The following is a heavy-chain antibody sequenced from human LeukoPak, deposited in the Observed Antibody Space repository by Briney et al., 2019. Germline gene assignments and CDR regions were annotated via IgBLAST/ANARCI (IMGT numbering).Heavy chain of an antibody. CDR1: GFNFSTYT. V-gene: IGHV3-21*04. CDR3: AKDPSHLPINH. D-gene: IGHD5/OR15-5a*01. J-gene: IGHJ4*02. CDR2: ISSRSNYI. Sequence: PGGSLRLSCEVSGFNFSTYTMNWVRQSPRKGLEWVASISSRSNYIYYAESLKGRLTISRDNAKNSLYLQMNSLRAEDTAVYYCAKDPSHLPINHWGQGTLVTVSS.